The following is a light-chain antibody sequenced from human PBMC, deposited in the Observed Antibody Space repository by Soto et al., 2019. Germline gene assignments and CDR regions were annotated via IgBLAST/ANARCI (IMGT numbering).Light chain of an antibody. CDR1: QSVRGN. CDR2: GAS. CDR3: QQYGSSGT. V-gene: IGKV3-15*01. Sequence: IGMTQSPASLSVAPGEVATLPCRASQSVRGNLAGYQQKPGQAPRLLIYGASTRATGIPARFSGSGSGTEFTLTISGLQSEDSAVYYCQQYGSSGTFGQGTIVDI. J-gene: IGKJ1*01.